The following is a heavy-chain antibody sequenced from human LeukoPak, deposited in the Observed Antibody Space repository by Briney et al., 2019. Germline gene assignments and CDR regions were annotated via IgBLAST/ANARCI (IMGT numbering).Heavy chain of an antibody. D-gene: IGHD3-10*01. J-gene: IGHJ4*02. CDR1: GFTFSSYW. V-gene: IGHV3-7*01. CDR2: IKQDGSEK. Sequence: GGSLRLSCAASGFTFSSYWMSWVRQAPGKGPEWVANIKQDGSEKYYVDSVKGRFTISRDNAKNSLYLQMNSLRAEDTAVYYCAREVLYGSGSYNDYWGQGTLVTVSS. CDR3: AREVLYGSGSYNDY.